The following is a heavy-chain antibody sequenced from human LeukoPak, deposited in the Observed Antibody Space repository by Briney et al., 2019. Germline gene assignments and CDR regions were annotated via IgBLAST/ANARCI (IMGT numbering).Heavy chain of an antibody. J-gene: IGHJ4*02. V-gene: IGHV5-51*01. Sequence: GESLKISCKGSGYSFTSYWIGWVRQMPGKGLGWMGIIYPGDSDTRYSPSFQGQVTISADKSISTAYLQWSSLKASDTAMYYCARRRAAAGTRGPFDYWGQGTLVTVSS. D-gene: IGHD6-13*01. CDR3: ARRRAAAGTRGPFDY. CDR2: IYPGDSDT. CDR1: GYSFTSYW.